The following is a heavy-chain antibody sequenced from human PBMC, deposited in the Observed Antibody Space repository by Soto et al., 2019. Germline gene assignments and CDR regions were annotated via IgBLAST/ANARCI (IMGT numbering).Heavy chain of an antibody. Sequence: EVQLVESGGGLVQPGGSLRLSCAASGFTVSSNYMSWVRQAPGKGLEWVSVIYSGGSTYYADSVKGRFTISRHNSKNTLYRQMNSLRAEDTAVNYCARGIRGNAFDIWGQGTMVTVSS. D-gene: IGHD3-16*01. CDR1: GFTVSSNY. CDR3: ARGIRGNAFDI. CDR2: IYSGGST. V-gene: IGHV3-53*04. J-gene: IGHJ3*02.